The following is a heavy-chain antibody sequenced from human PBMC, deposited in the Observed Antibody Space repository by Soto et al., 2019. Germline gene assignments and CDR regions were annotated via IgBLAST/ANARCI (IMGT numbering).Heavy chain of an antibody. Sequence: SETLSLTCTVSGDSISRGDYFWSWIRQPPGEGLEWIGYIHNSGNTFYNPSLKSRLTMSVDTSKNQFSLKLSSVTAADTAVYYCARDRQYFDRSGHYFWNWFDPWGRGTLVTVSS. CDR3: ARDRQYFDRSGHYFWNWFDP. CDR2: IHNSGNT. J-gene: IGHJ5*02. CDR1: GDSISRGDYF. V-gene: IGHV4-30-4*01. D-gene: IGHD3-22*01.